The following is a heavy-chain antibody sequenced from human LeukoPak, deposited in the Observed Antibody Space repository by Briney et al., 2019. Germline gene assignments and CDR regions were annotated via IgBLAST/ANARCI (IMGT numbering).Heavy chain of an antibody. J-gene: IGHJ1*01. V-gene: IGHV3-30-3*01. CDR3: ARPAPYYDFWSGYYQYFQH. D-gene: IGHD3-3*01. Sequence: PGRSLRLSCAASGFTFSSYAMHWVRQAPGKGLEWVAVISYDGSNKYYADSVKGRSTISRDNSKNTLYLQMNSLRAEDTAVYYCARPAPYYDFWSGYYQYFQHWGQGTLVTVSS. CDR2: ISYDGSNK. CDR1: GFTFSSYA.